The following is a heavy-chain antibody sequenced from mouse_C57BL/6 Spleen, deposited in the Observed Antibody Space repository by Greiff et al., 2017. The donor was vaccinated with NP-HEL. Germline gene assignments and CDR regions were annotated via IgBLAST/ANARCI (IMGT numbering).Heavy chain of an antibody. CDR3: ARSGDYDWYFDV. Sequence: QVQLQQPGTELVKPGASVKLSCKASGYTFTSYWMHWVKQRPGQGLEWIGNINPSNGGTNYNEKFQSKATLTVDKSSSTAYMQLSSVTSEDSSVYYCARSGDYDWYFDVWGTGTTVTVSS. CDR1: GYTFTSYW. V-gene: IGHV1-53*01. D-gene: IGHD2-4*01. J-gene: IGHJ1*03. CDR2: INPSNGGT.